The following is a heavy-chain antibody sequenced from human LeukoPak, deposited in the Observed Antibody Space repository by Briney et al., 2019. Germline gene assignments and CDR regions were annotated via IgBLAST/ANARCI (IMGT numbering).Heavy chain of an antibody. CDR2: IQYDGSNE. CDR3: AKNGDRGAYCSGGSCYPYYYYYIDV. V-gene: IGHV3-30*02. CDR1: RFTFSSYG. D-gene: IGHD2-15*01. Sequence: PGGSLRLSCAASRFTFSSYGMHWVRQAPGKGLEWVAYIQYDGSNEQYADSVKGRFSISRDNSKNTLYLQMNSLRAEDTAIYYCAKNGDRGAYCSGGSCYPYYYYYIDVWGKGTTVTISS. J-gene: IGHJ6*03.